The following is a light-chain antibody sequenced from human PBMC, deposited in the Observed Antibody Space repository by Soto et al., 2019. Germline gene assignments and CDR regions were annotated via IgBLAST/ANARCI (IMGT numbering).Light chain of an antibody. CDR2: DAS. V-gene: IGKV3-11*01. Sequence: EIVLTQSPATLSLSPGERATLSCRASQSVRNQLAWYQQKPGQAPRLLIYDASNRATGIAGRFNGSGSGTYFTLTISSLEPEDFAVYYCQQRSSWPWTFGQGTKVEIK. CDR3: QQRSSWPWT. CDR1: QSVRNQ. J-gene: IGKJ1*01.